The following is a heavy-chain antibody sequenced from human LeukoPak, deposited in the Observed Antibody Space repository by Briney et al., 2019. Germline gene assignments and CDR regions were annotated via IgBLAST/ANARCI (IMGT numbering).Heavy chain of an antibody. D-gene: IGHD6-13*01. CDR1: GYTFTAYY. CDR2: ISPNSGGT. J-gene: IGHJ4*02. V-gene: IGHV1-2*02. CDR3: ARDGVYSSSWYVDY. Sequence: GASVTVSFMASGYTFTAYYIHWVRQAPGQGLEWMGLISPNSGGTNYAQKFQGRVTMTRDTSISTAYMELSGLRSDDTAVYYCARDGVYSSSWYVDYWGQGTLVTVSS.